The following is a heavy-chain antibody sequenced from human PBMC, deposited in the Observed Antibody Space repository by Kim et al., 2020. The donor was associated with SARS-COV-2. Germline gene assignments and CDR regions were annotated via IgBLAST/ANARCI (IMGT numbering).Heavy chain of an antibody. J-gene: IGHJ4*02. Sequence: ADAVKGRFTISRDNSKNTLYLQMNSLRAEDTAVYYCAREGDWSGYYQFDYWGQGTLVTVSS. D-gene: IGHD3-3*01. V-gene: IGHV3-53*01. CDR3: AREGDWSGYYQFDY.